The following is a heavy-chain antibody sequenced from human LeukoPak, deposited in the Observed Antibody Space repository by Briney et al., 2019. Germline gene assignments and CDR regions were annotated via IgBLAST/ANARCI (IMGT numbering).Heavy chain of an antibody. V-gene: IGHV4-34*01. CDR1: GGSSSGYY. Sequence: SETLSLTCAVYGGSSSGYYWSWIRQPPGKGLEWIGEINHSGDTNYSPSLKSRVTISVDTSKNQFSLILSSVTAADTAVYYCARGYSGYDSQGPFDYWGQGTLVTVSS. CDR2: INHSGDT. D-gene: IGHD5-12*01. CDR3: ARGYSGYDSQGPFDY. J-gene: IGHJ4*02.